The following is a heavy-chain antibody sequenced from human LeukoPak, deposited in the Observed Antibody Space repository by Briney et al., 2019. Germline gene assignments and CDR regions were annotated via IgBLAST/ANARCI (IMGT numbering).Heavy chain of an antibody. V-gene: IGHV3-15*07. J-gene: IGHJ4*02. CDR3: TTGGGVGAKRTGAY. CDR1: GFILRNNW. CDR2: IKRETDGGTT. Sequence: GGSLRLSCAASGFILRNNWMNWVRQGPGKGLEWVGRIKRETDGGTTDHAAPVKDRFTISRDDSKNMLFLDMKSLKIEDTGLYYCTTGGGVGAKRTGAYWGQGTLVIVSS. D-gene: IGHD1-26*01.